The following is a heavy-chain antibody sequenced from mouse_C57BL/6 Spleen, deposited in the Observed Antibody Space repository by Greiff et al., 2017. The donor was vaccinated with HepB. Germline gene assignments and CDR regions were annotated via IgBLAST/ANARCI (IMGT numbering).Heavy chain of an antibody. CDR1: GYTFTSYW. V-gene: IGHV1-64*01. CDR3: ARTDSNYFDY. CDR2: IHPNSGST. Sequence: QVQLQQPGAELVKPGASVKLSCKASGYTFTSYWMHWVKQRPGQGLEWIGIIHPNSGSTNYNEKFKSKATLTVDKSSSTAYMQLSSLTSEDSAVYYCARTDSNYFDYWGQGTTLTVSS. D-gene: IGHD2-5*01. J-gene: IGHJ2*01.